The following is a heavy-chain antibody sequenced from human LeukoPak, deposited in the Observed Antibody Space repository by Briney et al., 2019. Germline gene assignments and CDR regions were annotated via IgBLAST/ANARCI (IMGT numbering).Heavy chain of an antibody. D-gene: IGHD3-10*01. CDR1: GGSISSSSYY. CDR2: LYYSGST. V-gene: IGHV4-39*01. CDR3: ARGGYYANRGRFDY. Sequence: PSETLSLTCTVSGGSISSSSYYWGWIRQPPGKGLEWIGSLYYSGSTYQNPSLKSRVTISVDTSKNQFSLKLSSVTAADTAVYYCARGGYYANRGRFDYWGQGTLVTVSS. J-gene: IGHJ4*02.